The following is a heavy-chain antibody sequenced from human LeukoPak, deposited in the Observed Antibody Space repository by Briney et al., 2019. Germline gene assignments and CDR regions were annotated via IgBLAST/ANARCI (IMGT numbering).Heavy chain of an antibody. CDR2: INPNSGGT. CDR3: ARDADTYCGGDCYSYFDY. V-gene: IGHV1-2*06. Sequence: ASVKVSCKASGYTFTGYYMHWVRQAPGQGLEWMGRINPNSGGTNYAQKFQGRVTMTRDTSISTAYMELSSLRSEDTAVYYCARDADTYCGGDCYSYFDYWGQGTLVTVSS. D-gene: IGHD2-21*02. CDR1: GYTFTGYY. J-gene: IGHJ4*02.